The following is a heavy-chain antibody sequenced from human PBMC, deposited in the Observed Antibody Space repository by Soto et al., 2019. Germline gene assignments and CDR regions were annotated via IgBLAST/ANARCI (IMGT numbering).Heavy chain of an antibody. CDR3: AKDQSPRNIPYYYYYGMDV. D-gene: IGHD2-21*01. V-gene: IGHV3-30*18. CDR1: GFTFSSYG. Sequence: LRLSCAASGFTFSSYGMHWVRQAPGKGLEWVAVISYDGSNKYYADSVKGRFTISRDNSKNTLYLQMNSLRAEDTAVYYCAKDQSPRNIPYYYYYGMDVWGQGTTVTVSS. J-gene: IGHJ6*02. CDR2: ISYDGSNK.